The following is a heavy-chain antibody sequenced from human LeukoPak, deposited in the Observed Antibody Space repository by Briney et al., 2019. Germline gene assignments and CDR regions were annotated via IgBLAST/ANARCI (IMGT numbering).Heavy chain of an antibody. CDR1: GGTFSSYA. CDR2: IIPILGIA. D-gene: IGHD6-19*01. V-gene: IGHV1-69*04. Sequence: SVKVSCKASGGTFSSYAISWVRQAPGQGLEWMGRIIPILGIANYAQKFQGRVTITADKSTSTAYMELSSLRSEDTAVYYCARDLLKQWLVHDAFDIWGQGTMVTVSS. J-gene: IGHJ3*02. CDR3: ARDLLKQWLVHDAFDI.